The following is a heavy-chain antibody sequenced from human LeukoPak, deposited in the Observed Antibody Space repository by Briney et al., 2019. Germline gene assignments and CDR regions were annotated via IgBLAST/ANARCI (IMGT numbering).Heavy chain of an antibody. CDR3: ARSHSSGWYLGWFDP. CDR2: IHHNGIT. D-gene: IGHD6-19*01. V-gene: IGHV4-59*13. J-gene: IGHJ5*01. CDR1: GGSMSSYY. Sequence: SSGTLSLTCSVSGGSMSSYYFNWIRQPPGKGLEWIGSIHHNGITNYNPSLTNRVTISLDTSMDQFSLKLTSLAAADTAVYYCARSHSSGWYLGWFDPWGQGTLVTVSS.